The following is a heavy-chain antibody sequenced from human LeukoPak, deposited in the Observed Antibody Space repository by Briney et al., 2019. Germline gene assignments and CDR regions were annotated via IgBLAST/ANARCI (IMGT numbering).Heavy chain of an antibody. CDR2: IIPIFGTA. V-gene: IGHV1-69*13. CDR3: ARGTAMVTYYYYYMDV. J-gene: IGHJ6*03. CDR1: GYTFTNYG. Sequence: SVKVSCKASGYTFTNYGVSWVRQAPGQGLEWMGGIIPIFGTASYAQKFQGRVTITADESTSTAYMELSSLRSEDTAVYYCARGTAMVTYYYYYMDVWGKGTTVTVSS. D-gene: IGHD5-18*01.